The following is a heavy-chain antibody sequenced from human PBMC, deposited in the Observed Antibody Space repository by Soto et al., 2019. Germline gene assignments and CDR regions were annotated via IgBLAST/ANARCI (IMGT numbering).Heavy chain of an antibody. J-gene: IGHJ4*02. CDR1: GFTFSSYA. CDR3: AMYSGSSVSYYFDY. V-gene: IGHV3-23*01. CDR2: ISGSGGST. Sequence: GGSLRLSCAASGFTFSSYAMSWVRQAPGKGLEWVSAISGSGGSTYYADSVKGRFTISRDNSKNTLYLQMNSLRAEDTAVYYCAMYSGSSVSYYFDYWGQGTLVTVSS. D-gene: IGHD1-26*01.